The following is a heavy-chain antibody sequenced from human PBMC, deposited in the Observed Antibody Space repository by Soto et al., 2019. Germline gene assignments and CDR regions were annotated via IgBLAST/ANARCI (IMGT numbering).Heavy chain of an antibody. D-gene: IGHD6-13*01. CDR1: GYIFTSYY. Sequence: GASVKVSCKASGYIFTSYYVHWVRQSPGRGLEWMGMVNPNGGGTIYAQKFHDRVTVTRDTSTSTVYMDLSSLISEDTAVYYCAREAPLAYRFDYWGQGTPVTVSS. CDR3: AREAPLAYRFDY. J-gene: IGHJ4*02. V-gene: IGHV1-46*01. CDR2: VNPNGGGT.